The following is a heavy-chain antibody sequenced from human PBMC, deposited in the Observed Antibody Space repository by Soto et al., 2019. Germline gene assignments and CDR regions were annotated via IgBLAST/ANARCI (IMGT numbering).Heavy chain of an antibody. J-gene: IGHJ6*02. V-gene: IGHV4-39*01. D-gene: IGHD3-22*01. CDR3: ARHLAPTINYYDSRTYGMDV. CDR1: GGSISSSSYY. CDR2: IYYSGST. Sequence: PSETLSLTCTVSGGSISSSSYYWGWIRQPPGKGLEWIGSIYYSGSTYYNPSLKSRVTISVDTSKNQFSLKLSSVTAADTAVHYCARHLAPTINYYDSRTYGMDVWGQGTKVTVSS.